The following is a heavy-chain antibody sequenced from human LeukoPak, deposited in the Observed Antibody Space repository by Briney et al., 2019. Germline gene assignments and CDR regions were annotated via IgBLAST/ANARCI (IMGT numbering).Heavy chain of an antibody. CDR1: GDTFRNYA. D-gene: IGHD2-8*01. V-gene: IGHV1-69*05. Sequence: GASVKVSCKASGDTFRNYAVSWVRQAPGQGLEWVGGFIPFFGSANYAQKFQGRVTITTDESSSTAYMELSSVRSEDTAVYYCARDKADCINGLCHSAFDQWGQGTPVIVSS. CDR3: ARDKADCINGLCHSAFDQ. J-gene: IGHJ4*02. CDR2: FIPFFGSA.